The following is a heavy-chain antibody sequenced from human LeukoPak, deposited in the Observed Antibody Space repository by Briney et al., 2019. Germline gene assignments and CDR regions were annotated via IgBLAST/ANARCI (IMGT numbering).Heavy chain of an antibody. J-gene: IGHJ4*02. CDR3: ARAKGRSPLFDY. CDR2: TYYRSKWYN. Sequence: SQTLSLTCALSGDSFSSNSAAWNWLRRSPSRGLECLGRTYYRSKWYNDYAVSVKGRIAINPDTSKNQCSLQLNSVTPEDTAVYYCARAKGRSPLFDYWGQGTLVTVSS. CDR1: GDSFSSNSAA. D-gene: IGHD6-13*01. V-gene: IGHV6-1*01.